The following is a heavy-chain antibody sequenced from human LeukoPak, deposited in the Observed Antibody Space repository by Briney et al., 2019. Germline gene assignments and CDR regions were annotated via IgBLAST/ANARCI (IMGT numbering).Heavy chain of an antibody. J-gene: IGHJ4*02. Sequence: SETLSLTCAVYGGSFSGYYWSWIRQPPGKGLEWIGEINHSGSTNYNPSLKSRVTISVDTSKNQFSLKLSSVTAADTAVYYCARDDGGNSPYFDYWGQGTLVTVSS. CDR3: ARDDGGNSPYFDY. CDR2: INHSGST. CDR1: GGSFSGYY. V-gene: IGHV4-34*01. D-gene: IGHD4-23*01.